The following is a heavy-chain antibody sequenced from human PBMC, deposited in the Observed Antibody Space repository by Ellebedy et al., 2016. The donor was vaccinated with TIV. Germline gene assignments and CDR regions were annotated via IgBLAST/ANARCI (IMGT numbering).Heavy chain of an antibody. CDR3: AKGSSSGFNYDRVGFEY. V-gene: IGHV3-23*01. D-gene: IGHD3-22*01. Sequence: GESLKISCAASGFSFSAFAMHWVRQAPGKGLEWLSVISADGSSTYQADSVKGRFTITRDNSKNTLYLQMSRLRTEDTAVYFCAKGSSSGFNYDRVGFEYWGQGTLVTVSS. CDR2: ISADGSST. J-gene: IGHJ4*02. CDR1: GFSFSAFA.